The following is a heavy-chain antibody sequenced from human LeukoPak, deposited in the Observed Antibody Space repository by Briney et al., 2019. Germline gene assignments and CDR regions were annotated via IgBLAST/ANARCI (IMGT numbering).Heavy chain of an antibody. CDR3: ARVEETLTTAAIIRKYYYYYYYMDV. V-gene: IGHV3-7*01. J-gene: IGHJ6*03. D-gene: IGHD4-11*01. Sequence: GGSLRLSCAASGFTFDDYGMSWVRQAPGKGLEWVANIKQDGSEKYYVDSVKGRFTISRDNAKNSLYLQMNSLRAEDTAVYYCARVEETLTTAAIIRKYYYYYYYMDVWGKGTTVTVSS. CDR1: GFTFDDYG. CDR2: IKQDGSEK.